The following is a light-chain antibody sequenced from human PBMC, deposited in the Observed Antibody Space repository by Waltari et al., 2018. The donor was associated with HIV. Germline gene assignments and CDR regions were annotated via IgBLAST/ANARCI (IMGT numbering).Light chain of an antibody. CDR2: DTS. CDR3: QQYGNSPPCT. V-gene: IGKV3-20*01. J-gene: IGKJ2*02. Sequence: EIVLAQSPDTLSLSPGERAILSCRASQSVNSGYLAWYQQRPGQAPRILIFDTSRRASGIPDRFSGSGSGTDFTLTISSLEPEDFAVYYCQQYGNSPPCTFGQGTKLEIK. CDR1: QSVNSGY.